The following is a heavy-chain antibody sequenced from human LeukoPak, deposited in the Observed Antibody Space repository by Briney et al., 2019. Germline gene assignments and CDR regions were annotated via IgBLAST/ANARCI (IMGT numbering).Heavy chain of an antibody. CDR2: INHSGST. CDR1: GGSFSGYY. V-gene: IGHV4-34*01. CDR3: ARSSLYSSSWYWNNWFDP. D-gene: IGHD6-13*01. Sequence: SETLSLTCAVYGGSFSGYYWSWIRQPPGKGLEWIGEINHSGSTNYNPSLKSRVTISVDTSKDQFSLKLSSVTAADTAVYYCARSSLYSSSWYWNNWFDPWGQGTLVTVSS. J-gene: IGHJ5*02.